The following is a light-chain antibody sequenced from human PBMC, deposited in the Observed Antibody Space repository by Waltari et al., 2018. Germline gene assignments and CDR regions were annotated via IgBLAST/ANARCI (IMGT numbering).Light chain of an antibody. V-gene: IGLV1-40*02. CDR1: NSHTGPFH. CDR2: ART. J-gene: IGLJ1*01. CDR3: QSYDNMVHGCV. Sequence: QSVLTQPPSVSGAPGQRVPIPCSGANSHTGPFHLHWYQKSPGAAPKLIPYARTNRPAGVPDRFSGSKSDTSASLVITGLQVEDEGDFYCQSYDNMVHGCVFGTGTKVIV.